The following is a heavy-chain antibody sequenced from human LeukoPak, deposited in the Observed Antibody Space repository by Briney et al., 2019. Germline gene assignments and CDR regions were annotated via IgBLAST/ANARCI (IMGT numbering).Heavy chain of an antibody. J-gene: IGHJ3*02. CDR3: ARGGYHHGFDI. Sequence: HPGGSLRLSCAASEFTFTNYWMHWVRQAPGEGLVWVSRIDNDGSDSIYADSVKGRFTISRDNAKNTVYLQMNGLRADDTAVYYCARGGYHHGFDIWGQGTMVTASS. D-gene: IGHD1-14*01. V-gene: IGHV3-74*01. CDR2: IDNDGSDS. CDR1: EFTFTNYW.